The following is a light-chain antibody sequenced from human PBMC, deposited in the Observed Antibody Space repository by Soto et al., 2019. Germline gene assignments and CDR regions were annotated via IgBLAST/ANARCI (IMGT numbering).Light chain of an antibody. Sequence: QSVLTQTPSASGTPGQRVTISCSGSSSSIGTNTVNWYQQLPGTAPKLLIYGHNQRPSGVPDRFSGSKSGTSASLAISGLQSEDEAIYYCAVWDDSLNGRVFGGGTKVTVL. V-gene: IGLV1-44*01. CDR3: AVWDDSLNGRV. CDR2: GHN. CDR1: SSSIGTNT. J-gene: IGLJ2*01.